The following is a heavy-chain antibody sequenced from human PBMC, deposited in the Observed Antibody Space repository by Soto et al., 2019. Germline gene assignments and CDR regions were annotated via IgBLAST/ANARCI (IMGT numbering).Heavy chain of an antibody. CDR1: GYTFTSYG. CDR3: ARSGKEGVIAAAGTNWFDP. CDR2: ISAYNGNT. Sequence: DSLQVSCKASGYTFTSYGISWVRQAPGQGLEWMGWISAYNGNTNYAQKLQGRVTMTTDTSTSTAYMELRSLRSDDTAVYYCARSGKEGVIAAAGTNWFDPWGQGTLVTVSS. V-gene: IGHV1-18*04. J-gene: IGHJ5*02. D-gene: IGHD6-13*01.